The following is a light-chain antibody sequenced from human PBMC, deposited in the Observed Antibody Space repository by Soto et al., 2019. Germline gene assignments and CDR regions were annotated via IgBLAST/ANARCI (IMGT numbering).Light chain of an antibody. V-gene: IGKV3-20*01. CDR2: GAS. CDR3: QQYGSSGT. CDR1: QSVSSN. Sequence: EIVLTQSPGTLSLSPGERATLSCRASQSVSSNLAWYQQKPGQAPRLLIYGASTRATGIPARFSGSGSGTDFTLTISRLEPEDFAVYYCQQYGSSGTFGQGTKVDNK. J-gene: IGKJ1*01.